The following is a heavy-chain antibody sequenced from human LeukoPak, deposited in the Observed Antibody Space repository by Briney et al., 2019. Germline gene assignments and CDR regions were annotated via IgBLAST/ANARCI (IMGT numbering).Heavy chain of an antibody. CDR3: SRGGAAYSAPDH. V-gene: IGHV1-2*02. Sequence: GASVTVSCKASGYSFTGYYMHWVRQAPGQGLEWMGWISANSGDTNYAQQFQGRVTITRDTSISTAYMELSRLRSDDTAVTCCSRGGAAYSAPDHWGQGTLVTVSS. CDR2: ISANSGDT. J-gene: IGHJ4*02. CDR1: GYSFTGYY. D-gene: IGHD2-15*01.